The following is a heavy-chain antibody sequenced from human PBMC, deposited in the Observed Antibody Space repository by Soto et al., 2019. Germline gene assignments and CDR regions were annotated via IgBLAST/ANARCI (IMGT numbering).Heavy chain of an antibody. CDR2: IYYSGST. J-gene: IGHJ5*02. Sequence: SETLSLTCTVSGGSISSYYWSWIRQPPGKALEWIGYIYYSGSTNYNPSLKSRVTISVDTSKNQFSLKLSSVTAADTAVYYCARDGTYYDFWSGYYIGNWFDPWGQGTLVTVSS. D-gene: IGHD3-3*01. CDR1: GGSISSYY. V-gene: IGHV4-59*01. CDR3: ARDGTYYDFWSGYYIGNWFDP.